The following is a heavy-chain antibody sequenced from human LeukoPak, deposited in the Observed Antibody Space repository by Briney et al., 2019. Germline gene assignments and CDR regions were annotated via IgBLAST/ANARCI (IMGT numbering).Heavy chain of an antibody. CDR1: GGSISSSSYY. CDR3: SRSVKAAHMD. D-gene: IGHD6-6*01. J-gene: IGHJ4*02. CDR2: IYYSGST. Sequence: PSETLSLTCTVSGGSISSSSYYWGWIRQPPGKGLEWIGSIYYSGSTYYNPSLKSRVTISVDTSKNQFSLKLNSVTAADTAVYFCSRSVKAAHMDWGQGTPVTVSP. V-gene: IGHV4-39*07.